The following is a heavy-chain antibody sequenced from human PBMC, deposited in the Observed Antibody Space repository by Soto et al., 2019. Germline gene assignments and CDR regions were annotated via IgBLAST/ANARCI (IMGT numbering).Heavy chain of an antibody. CDR2: IHYSGST. Sequence: PSETLSLTCTVSGGSITSGDDYWSWIRQPPGKGLEWIAYIHYSGSTYYNPSLKSRVTISVDTSKNQFSLKLNSMTAADTAVYYCARHNYGSGSTYFDYWGQGTLVTVSS. CDR3: ARHNYGSGSTYFDY. D-gene: IGHD3-10*01. V-gene: IGHV4-30-4*01. J-gene: IGHJ4*02. CDR1: GGSITSGDDY.